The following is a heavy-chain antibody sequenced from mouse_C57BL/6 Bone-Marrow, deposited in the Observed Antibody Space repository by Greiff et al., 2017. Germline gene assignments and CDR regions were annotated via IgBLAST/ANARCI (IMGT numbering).Heavy chain of an antibody. Sequence: EVQLQQSGAELVRPGASVTLSCTASGFNIKDDYMHWVQQRPEQGLEWLGWIDPENGATEYASNFPGQATITADTSSNTAYLQLSRLTSEDTAAYYCTPIATVVVDYWGQGTTLTVSS. CDR2: IDPENGAT. CDR1: GFNIKDDY. CDR3: TPIATVVVDY. V-gene: IGHV14-4*01. D-gene: IGHD1-1*01. J-gene: IGHJ2*01.